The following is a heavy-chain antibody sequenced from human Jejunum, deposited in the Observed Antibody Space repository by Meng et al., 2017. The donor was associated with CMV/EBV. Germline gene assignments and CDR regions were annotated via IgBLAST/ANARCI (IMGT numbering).Heavy chain of an antibody. V-gene: IGHV3-73*01. J-gene: IGHJ4*02. D-gene: IGHD4-17*01. CDR2: IRSKADNDAT. Sequence: FIVSGSAMHWVRQAPGKGLGWVDRIRSKADNDATACAASVKGRFSISRDDSKNTAYLQMNSLKVEDTAMYYCTRHLYGDYTDFDYWGQGALVTVSS. CDR1: FIVSGSA. CDR3: TRHLYGDYTDFDY.